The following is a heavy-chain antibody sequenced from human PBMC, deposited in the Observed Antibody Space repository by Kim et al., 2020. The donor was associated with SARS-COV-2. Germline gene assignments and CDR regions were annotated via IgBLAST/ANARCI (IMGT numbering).Heavy chain of an antibody. J-gene: IGHJ4*01. CDR2: ISYDGSNK. CDR3: ARDQDGSVWGSYRDFDC. CDR1: GFTFSSYA. D-gene: IGHD3-16*02. V-gene: IGHV3-30*04. Sequence: GGSLRLSCAASGFTFSSYAMHWVRQAPGKGLEWVAVISYDGSNKYYADSVKGRFTISRDNSKNTLYLQMNSLRAEDTAVYYCARDQDGSVWGSYRDFDC.